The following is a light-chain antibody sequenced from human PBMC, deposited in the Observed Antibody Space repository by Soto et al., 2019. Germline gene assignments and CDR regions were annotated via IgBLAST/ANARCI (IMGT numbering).Light chain of an antibody. J-gene: IGLJ2*01. V-gene: IGLV4-60*03. Sequence: QPVLTQSSSASASLGSSVKLTCTLSSGHSSYIIAWHQQQPGKAPRYLMKLEGSGSYNKGSGVPDRFSGSSSGADRYLTISNLQSEDEADYYCETWDSITRVFGGGTKVTVL. CDR1: SGHSSYI. CDR2: LEGSGSY. CDR3: ETWDSITRV.